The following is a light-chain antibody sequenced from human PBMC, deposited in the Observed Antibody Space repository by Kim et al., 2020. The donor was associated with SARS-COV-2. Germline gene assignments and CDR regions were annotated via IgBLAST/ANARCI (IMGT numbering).Light chain of an antibody. CDR1: QSVGSSY. CDR2: GAS. V-gene: IGKV3-20*01. Sequence: EIVLTQSPGTLSLSPGERATLSCRASQSVGSSYLAWYQQKPGQAPRLLIYGASSRATGIPDRFSGSGSGTDFTLTISRLEPEDFAVYYCQQYGSSLGTFDPGTKVDIK. J-gene: IGKJ3*01. CDR3: QQYGSSLGT.